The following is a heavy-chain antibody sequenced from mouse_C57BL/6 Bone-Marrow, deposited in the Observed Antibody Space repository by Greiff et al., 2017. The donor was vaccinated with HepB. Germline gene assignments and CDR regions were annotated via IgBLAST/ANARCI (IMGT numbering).Heavy chain of an antibody. CDR1: GYTFTSYW. D-gene: IGHD6-1*01. CDR3: AYSAYAMDY. V-gene: IGHV1-61*01. Sequence: QVQLQQPGAELVRPGSSVKLSCKASGYTFTSYWMDWVKQRPGQGLEWIGNIYPSDSETHYNQKFKDKATLTVDKSSSTAYMQLSSLTSEDSAVYYCAYSAYAMDYWGQGTSVTVSS. J-gene: IGHJ4*01. CDR2: IYPSDSET.